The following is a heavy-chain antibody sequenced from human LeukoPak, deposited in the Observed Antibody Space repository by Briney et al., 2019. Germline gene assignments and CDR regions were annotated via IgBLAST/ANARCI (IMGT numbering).Heavy chain of an antibody. J-gene: IGHJ3*02. CDR1: GGSFSGYY. CDR2: INHSGST. Sequence: PSETLSLTCAVYGGSFSGYYWSWIRQPPGKGLEWIGEINHSGSTNYNPSLKSRVTISVDTSKNQFSLKLSSVTAADTAVYYCARVKRRYCSGGSCYSGRSAFDIWGQGTVVTVSS. D-gene: IGHD2-15*01. CDR3: ARVKRRYCSGGSCYSGRSAFDI. V-gene: IGHV4-34*01.